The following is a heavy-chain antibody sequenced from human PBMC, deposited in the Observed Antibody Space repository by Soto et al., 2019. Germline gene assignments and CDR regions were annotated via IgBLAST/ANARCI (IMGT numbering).Heavy chain of an antibody. CDR1: GFTVSSNY. CDR2: IYSGGST. V-gene: IGHV3-66*01. CDR3: ARDFPGGWFDP. Sequence: GGSLRLSCAASGFTVSSNYMSWVRQAPGKGLEWVSVIYSGGSTYYADSVKGRFTISRDNSKNTLYLQMNSLRAEDTAVYYCARDFPGGWFDPWGQGTLVTVSS. J-gene: IGHJ5*02. D-gene: IGHD3-10*01.